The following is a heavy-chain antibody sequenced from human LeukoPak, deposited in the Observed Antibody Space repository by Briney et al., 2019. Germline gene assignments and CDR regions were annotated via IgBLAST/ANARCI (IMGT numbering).Heavy chain of an antibody. CDR3: ARPRNYGGNSFTGYWFDP. J-gene: IGHJ5*02. V-gene: IGHV4-39*01. D-gene: IGHD4-17*01. Sequence: PSETLSLTCTVSGGSISSSSYYWGWIRQPPGKGLEWIGYIYYSGSTYYNPSLKSRVTISVDTSKNQFSLKLSSVTAADTAVYYCARPRNYGGNSFTGYWFDPWGQGTLVTVSS. CDR2: IYYSGST. CDR1: GGSISSSSYY.